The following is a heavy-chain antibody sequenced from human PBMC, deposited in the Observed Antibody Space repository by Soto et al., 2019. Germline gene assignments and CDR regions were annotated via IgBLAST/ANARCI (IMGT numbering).Heavy chain of an antibody. CDR2: IYYSGST. Sequence: SETLSLTCTVSGGSISSYYWSWIRQPPGKGLEWIGYIYYSGSTNYNPSLKSRVTISVDTSKNQFSLKLSSVTAADTAVYYCARDGYCSSTSCYSIYYYYYGMDVWGQGTTVTVSS. D-gene: IGHD2-2*03. J-gene: IGHJ6*02. CDR3: ARDGYCSSTSCYSIYYYYYGMDV. V-gene: IGHV4-59*01. CDR1: GGSISSYY.